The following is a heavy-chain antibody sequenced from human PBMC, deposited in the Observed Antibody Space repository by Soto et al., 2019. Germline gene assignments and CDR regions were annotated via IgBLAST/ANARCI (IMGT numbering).Heavy chain of an antibody. CDR2: ISSSCSYT. Sequence: QVQLVESGGGLVKPGGSLRLSCAASGFTFSDYYMSWIRQAPGKGLEWVSYISSSCSYTNYADSVKGRFTISRDNAKNSLYLQMNSLRAEDTAVYYCARIIAAAGGRRYFDLWGRGTLVTVSS. CDR3: ARIIAAAGGRRYFDL. V-gene: IGHV3-11*05. J-gene: IGHJ2*01. D-gene: IGHD6-13*01. CDR1: GFTFSDYY.